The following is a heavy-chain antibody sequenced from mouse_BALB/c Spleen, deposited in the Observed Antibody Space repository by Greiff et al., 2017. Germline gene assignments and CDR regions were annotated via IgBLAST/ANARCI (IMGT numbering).Heavy chain of an antibody. D-gene: IGHD2-4*01. CDR2: INPSTGYT. J-gene: IGHJ1*01. CDR1: GYTFTSYW. V-gene: IGHV1-7*01. Sequence: QVQLKESGAELAKPGASVKMSCKASGYTFTSYWMHWVKQRPGQGLEWIGYINPSTGYTEYNQKFKDKATLTADKSSSTAYMQLSSLTSEDSAVYYCARRGPYYDYEWWYFDVWGAGTTVTVSS. CDR3: ARRGPYYDYEWWYFDV.